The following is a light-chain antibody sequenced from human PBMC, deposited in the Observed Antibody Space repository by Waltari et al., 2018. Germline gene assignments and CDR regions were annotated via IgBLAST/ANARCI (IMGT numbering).Light chain of an antibody. V-gene: IGLV2-23*02. CDR2: EVS. J-gene: IGLJ1*01. Sequence: QSALTQPASVSGSPGQSITISCTGTSSDVGSYNLVSCYQQHPGKAPKLMISEVSKRPSGVSNRFSGSKSGNTASLTISGLQADDEADYYCCSYVGSGILGVFGTGTKVTVL. CDR1: SSDVGSYNL. CDR3: CSYVGSGILGV.